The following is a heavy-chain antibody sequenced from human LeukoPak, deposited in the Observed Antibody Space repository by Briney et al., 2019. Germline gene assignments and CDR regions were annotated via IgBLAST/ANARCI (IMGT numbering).Heavy chain of an antibody. Sequence: PGGSLRLSCAASGFNFDEYGMTWVRQAPGKGLEWVSVIYSGGSTYYADSVKGRFTISRDNSKNTLYLQMNSLRAEDTAVYYCARVRWFGELLFDYWGQGTLVTVSS. J-gene: IGHJ4*02. V-gene: IGHV3-66*01. CDR2: IYSGGST. CDR1: GFNFDEYG. CDR3: ARVRWFGELLFDY. D-gene: IGHD3-10*01.